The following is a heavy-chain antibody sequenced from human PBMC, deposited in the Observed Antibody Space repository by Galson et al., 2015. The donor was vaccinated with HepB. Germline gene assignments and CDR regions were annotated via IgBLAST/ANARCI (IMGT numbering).Heavy chain of an antibody. CDR2: FDPEDGET. V-gene: IGHV1-24*01. Sequence: SVKVSCKVSGYTLTELSMHWVRQAPGKGLEWMGGFDPEDGETIYAQKFQGRVTMTEDTSTDTAYMELSSLRSEDTAVYYCATGITMVRGKAFDIWGQGTMVTVSS. J-gene: IGHJ3*02. D-gene: IGHD3-10*01. CDR3: ATGITMVRGKAFDI. CDR1: GYTLTELS.